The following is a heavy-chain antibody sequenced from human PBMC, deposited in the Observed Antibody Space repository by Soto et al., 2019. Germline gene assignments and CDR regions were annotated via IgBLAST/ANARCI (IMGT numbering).Heavy chain of an antibody. CDR1: GGSFSGYY. J-gene: IGHJ5*02. D-gene: IGHD3-10*01. V-gene: IGHV4-34*01. CDR2: INHSGST. Sequence: QVQLQQWGAGLLKPSETLSLTCAVYGGSFSGYYWSWIRQPPGKGLEWIGEINHSGSTNYNPSLNTRVTISVDTSKTQFALKLSSVTAVDTAVYYCATRYGSGSRNWFDPWGQGTLVIVSS. CDR3: ATRYGSGSRNWFDP.